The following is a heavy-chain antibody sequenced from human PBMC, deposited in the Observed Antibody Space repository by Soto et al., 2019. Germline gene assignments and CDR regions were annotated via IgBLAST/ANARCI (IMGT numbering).Heavy chain of an antibody. CDR2: ISYDGSNK. Sequence: QVQLVESGGGVVQPGRSLRLSCAASGFTFSSYGMHWVRQAPGKGLEWVAVISYDGSNKYYADSVKGRFTISRDNSKNSLYLQMHSLRAEDTAVYYCAKDRGGYYDILTGYPDYWGQGTLVTVSS. CDR3: AKDRGGYYDILTGYPDY. D-gene: IGHD3-9*01. CDR1: GFTFSSYG. V-gene: IGHV3-30*18. J-gene: IGHJ4*02.